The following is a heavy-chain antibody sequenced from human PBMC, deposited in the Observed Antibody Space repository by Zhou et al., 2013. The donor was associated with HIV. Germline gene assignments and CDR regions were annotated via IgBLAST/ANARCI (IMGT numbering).Heavy chain of an antibody. D-gene: IGHD6-19*01. CDR1: GGTFSSYA. V-gene: IGHV1-69*05. J-gene: IGHJ6*03. Sequence: QVQLVQSGAEVKKPGSSVKVSCKASGGTFSSYAISWVRQAPGQGLEWMGGIIPIFGTANYAQKFQGRVTITTDESTSTAYMELSSLRSEDTAVYYCASGTAVAGTYYYYMDVWGQRDHGHRLL. CDR2: IIPIFGTA. CDR3: ASGTAVAGTYYYYMDV.